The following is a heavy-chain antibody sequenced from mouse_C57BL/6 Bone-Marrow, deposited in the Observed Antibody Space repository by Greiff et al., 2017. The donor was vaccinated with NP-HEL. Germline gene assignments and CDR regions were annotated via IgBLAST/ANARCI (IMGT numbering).Heavy chain of an antibody. V-gene: IGHV1-82*01. J-gene: IGHJ3*01. CDR1: GYAFSSSW. CDR3: ARGTDSSGLPFAY. Sequence: ESGPELVKPGASVKISCKASGYAFSSSWMNWVKQRPGKGLEWIGRIYPGDGDTNYNGKFKGKATLTADKSSSTAYMQRSSLTSEDSAVYFCARGTDSSGLPFAYWGQGTLVTVSA. D-gene: IGHD3-2*02. CDR2: IYPGDGDT.